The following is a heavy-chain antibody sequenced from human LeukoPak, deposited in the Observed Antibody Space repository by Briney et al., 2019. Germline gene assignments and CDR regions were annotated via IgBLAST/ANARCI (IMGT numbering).Heavy chain of an antibody. CDR1: GFTFYHYA. Sequence: PGGSLTLPCDGSGFTFYHYAISWLRKAPGKGLQWVSTITGSGDRTFYADSVKGRFTVSRDNSKTTVYVQMNSLRVEDTAVYYCAKGGQGVDDWFVPWGQGTLVTVSS. V-gene: IGHV3-23*01. D-gene: IGHD3-16*01. CDR3: AKGGQGVDDWFVP. J-gene: IGHJ5*02. CDR2: ITGSGDRT.